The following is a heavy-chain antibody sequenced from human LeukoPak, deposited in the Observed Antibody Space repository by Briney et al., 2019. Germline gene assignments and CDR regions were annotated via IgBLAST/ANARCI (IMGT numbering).Heavy chain of an antibody. V-gene: IGHV4-4*07. J-gene: IGHJ4*02. CDR3: ASGYSYGLWMDY. CDR2: IYTSGST. D-gene: IGHD5-18*01. CDR1: GGSISSYY. Sequence: SETLSLTCTVSGGSISSYYWSWIRQPAGKGLEWIGRIYTSGSTNYNPSLKSRVTMSVDTSKNQFSLKLSSVTAADTAVYYCASGYSYGLWMDYWGQGTLVTVSS.